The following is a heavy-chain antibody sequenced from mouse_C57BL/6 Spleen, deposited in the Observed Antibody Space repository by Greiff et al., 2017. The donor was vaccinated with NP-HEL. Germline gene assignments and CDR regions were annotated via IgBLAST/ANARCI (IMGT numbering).Heavy chain of an antibody. CDR2: ISSGGDYI. J-gene: IGHJ4*01. CDR3: TREFYYYAMDY. CDR1: GFTFSSYA. V-gene: IGHV5-9-1*02. Sequence: EVQGVESGEGLVKPGGSLKLSCAASGFTFSSYAMSWVRQTPEKRLEWVAYISSGGDYIYYADTVKGRFTISRDNARNTLYLQMSSLKSEDTAMYYCTREFYYYAMDYWGQGTSVTVSS. D-gene: IGHD2-1*01.